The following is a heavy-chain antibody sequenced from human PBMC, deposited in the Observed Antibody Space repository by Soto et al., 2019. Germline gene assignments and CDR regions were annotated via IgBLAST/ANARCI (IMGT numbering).Heavy chain of an antibody. Sequence: SETLSLTCAVYGGSFSGYYWSWIRQPPGKGLEWIGEINHSGSTNYNPPLKSRVTISVDTSKNQFSLKLSSVTAADTAVYYCARGSSSWQRYNWFDPWGQGTLVTVSS. V-gene: IGHV4-34*01. CDR1: GGSFSGYY. J-gene: IGHJ5*02. CDR2: INHSGST. CDR3: ARGSSSWQRYNWFDP. D-gene: IGHD6-13*01.